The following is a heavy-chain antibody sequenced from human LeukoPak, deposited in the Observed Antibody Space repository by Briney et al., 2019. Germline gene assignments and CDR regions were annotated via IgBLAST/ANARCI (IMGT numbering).Heavy chain of an antibody. CDR2: IYYSGST. J-gene: IGHJ4*02. CDR3: ARGGYYDRYFDY. Sequence: MTSETLSLTCTVSGGSISSYYWSWIRQPPGKGLEWIGYIYYSGSTNYNPSLKSRVTISVDTSKNQFSLKLSSVTAADTAVYYCARGGYYDRYFDYWGQGTLVTVSS. D-gene: IGHD3-22*01. V-gene: IGHV4-59*01. CDR1: GGSISSYY.